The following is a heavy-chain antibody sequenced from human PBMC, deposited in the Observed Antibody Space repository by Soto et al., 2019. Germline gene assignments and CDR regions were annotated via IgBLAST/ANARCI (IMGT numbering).Heavy chain of an antibody. CDR2: INPNSGGT. CDR3: ARDRAGIAVRFWFDP. Sequence: ASVKVSCKASGYTFTGYYMHWVRQAPGQGLEWMGWINPNSGGTNYAQKFQGRVTMTRDTSISTAYMELSRLRSDDTAVYYCARDRAGIAVRFWFDPWGQGTLVTVSS. D-gene: IGHD6-19*01. CDR1: GYTFTGYY. V-gene: IGHV1-2*02. J-gene: IGHJ5*02.